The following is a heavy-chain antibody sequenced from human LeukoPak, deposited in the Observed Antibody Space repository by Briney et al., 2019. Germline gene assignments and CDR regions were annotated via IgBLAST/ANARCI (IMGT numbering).Heavy chain of an antibody. CDR3: ARDNSPYYYDSSGYSFDY. D-gene: IGHD3-22*01. CDR1: GFTFSSYG. CDR2: ISYDGSNK. J-gene: IGHJ4*02. V-gene: IGHV3-30*03. Sequence: GGSLRLSCAASGFTFSSYGMYWVRQAPGKGLEWVAVISYDGSNKYYADSVKGRFTISRDNSKNTLYLQMNSLRSEDTAVYYCARDNSPYYYDSSGYSFDYWGQGTLVTVSS.